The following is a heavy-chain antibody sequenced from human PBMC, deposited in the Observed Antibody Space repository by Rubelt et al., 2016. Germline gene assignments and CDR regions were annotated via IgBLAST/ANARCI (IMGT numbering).Heavy chain of an antibody. CDR3: ARDERDAAAFDI. J-gene: IGHJ3*02. V-gene: IGHV4-39*07. CDR1: GGSISSSGYY. CDR2: IYFSGST. Sequence: QVQLQESGPGLVKPSETLSLTCTVSGGSISSSGYYWGWIRQPPGKGLEWIGSIYFSGSTYYNPSLKSRVTISVDTAKNQFSLKLSSVTAADTAVYYCARDERDAAAFDIWGQGTMVTVSS.